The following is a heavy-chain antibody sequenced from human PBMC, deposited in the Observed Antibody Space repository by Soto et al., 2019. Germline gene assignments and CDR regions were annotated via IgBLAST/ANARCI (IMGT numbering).Heavy chain of an antibody. Sequence: QMQLVESEGGVVQPAGSLRVSCAASGFIFGAYTMRWVRQAPGKGLEWVAVISYDGNSERYTDPVKGRFIVSRDNSKSTMYLEMNSLRAEDTAVYYCARDGYSGRSDGFDIWGQGTMVTVSS. CDR2: ISYDGNSE. J-gene: IGHJ3*02. CDR3: ARDGYSGRSDGFDI. V-gene: IGHV3-30*14. CDR1: GFIFGAYT. D-gene: IGHD1-26*01.